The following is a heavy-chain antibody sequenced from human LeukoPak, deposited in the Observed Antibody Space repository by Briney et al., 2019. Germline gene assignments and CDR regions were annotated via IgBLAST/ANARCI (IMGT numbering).Heavy chain of an antibody. CDR2: IYYSGRT. V-gene: IGHV4-59*08. CDR1: GGSIRSSY. Sequence: PSETLSLTCTVSGGSIRSSYWSWIRQPPGKGLEWIGYIYYSGRTNYNPSLKGRVTISVDTSKNQFSLKLSSVTAADTAVYYCARQDYYDSSGYPDYWGQGTLVTVSS. J-gene: IGHJ4*02. CDR3: ARQDYYDSSGYPDY. D-gene: IGHD3-22*01.